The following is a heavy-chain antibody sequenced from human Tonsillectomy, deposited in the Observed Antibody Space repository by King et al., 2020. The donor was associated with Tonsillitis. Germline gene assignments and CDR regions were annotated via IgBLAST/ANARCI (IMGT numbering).Heavy chain of an antibody. J-gene: IGHJ4*02. V-gene: IGHV3-15*01. CDR2: IKSKTDGGAT. Sequence: VQLVEAGGGLVKPGGSLRLSFAASGFIFSNAWMSLFRQVPGKGLEWVGRIKSKTDGGATNYAAPGKGRLNISRDDSKNTLYLQMNSLKTEDTAVYYCTTQGHFTTATGTGLIGTLGDSWGQGTLVTVSS. CDR3: TTQGHFTTATGTGLIGTLGDS. D-gene: IGHD1-1*01. CDR1: GFIFSNAW.